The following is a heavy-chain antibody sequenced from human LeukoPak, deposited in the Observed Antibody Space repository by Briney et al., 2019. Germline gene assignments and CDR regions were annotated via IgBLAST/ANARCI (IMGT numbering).Heavy chain of an antibody. CDR3: AREGGLGVPSGYQTPLDY. Sequence: QPGGSLRLSCAASGFTFSSYGMHWVRQAPGKGLEWVAVIWYDGSNKYYADSVKGRFTISRDNSKNTLYLQMNSLRAEDTAVYYCAREGGLGVPSGYQTPLDYWGQGTLVTVSS. CDR2: IWYDGSNK. J-gene: IGHJ4*02. CDR1: GFTFSSYG. D-gene: IGHD3-22*01. V-gene: IGHV3-33*01.